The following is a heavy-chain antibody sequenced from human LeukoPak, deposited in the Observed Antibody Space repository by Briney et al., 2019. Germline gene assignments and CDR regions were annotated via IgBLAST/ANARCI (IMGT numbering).Heavy chain of an antibody. CDR1: DDSITIYY. D-gene: IGHD3-22*01. Sequence: SETLSLTCTVSDDSITIYYWTWIRQPPGKGLEWIGYIDHTGSTNYNPSLNSRVTISRDTSKNQFSLKLSSVTAADTAVYYCARSGTGLLRYYFDYWGQGTLITVSS. CDR3: ARSGTGLLRYYFDY. CDR2: IDHTGST. J-gene: IGHJ4*02. V-gene: IGHV4-59*08.